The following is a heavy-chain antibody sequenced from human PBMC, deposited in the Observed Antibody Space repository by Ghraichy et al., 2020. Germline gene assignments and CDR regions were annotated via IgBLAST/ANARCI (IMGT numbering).Heavy chain of an antibody. V-gene: IGHV3-21*01. CDR1: GFTFSTYT. J-gene: IGHJ6*03. D-gene: IGHD2-2*01. CDR3: ARVVVPAASFYFYYMDV. Sequence: GGSLRLSCAASGFTFSTYTMNWVRQAPGKGLEWVSSINSTSNYIYYADSVKGRFTISRDNAKNSLFLQMNSLRAEDTAVYYCARVVVPAASFYFYYMDVWGKGTTVTVSS. CDR2: INSTSNYI.